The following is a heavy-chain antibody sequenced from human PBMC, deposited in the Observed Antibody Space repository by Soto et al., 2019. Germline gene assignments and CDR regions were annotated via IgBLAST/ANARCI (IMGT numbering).Heavy chain of an antibody. CDR3: ARRVARPSGGKYYYYYGMDV. J-gene: IGHJ6*02. D-gene: IGHD2-15*01. CDR2: IYPGDSGT. V-gene: IGHV5-51*01. Sequence: GESLKISCKGSGYSFTSYWIGWVRQMPGKGLEWMGIIYPGDSGTRYSPSFQGQVTISADKSISTAYLQWSSLKASDTAMYYCARRVARPSGGKYYYYYGMDVWGQGTTVTVSS. CDR1: GYSFTSYW.